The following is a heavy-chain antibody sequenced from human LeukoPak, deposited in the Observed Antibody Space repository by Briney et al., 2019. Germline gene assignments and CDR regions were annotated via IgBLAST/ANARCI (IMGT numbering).Heavy chain of an antibody. CDR2: ISWNSGSI. J-gene: IGHJ5*02. V-gene: IGHV3-9*01. Sequence: PGGSLRLSCAASGFTFDDYAMHWVRQAPGRGLEWVSGISWNSGSIGYADSVKGRFTISRDNAKNSLYLQMKSLKVEDTAVYYCARTALGWLDPWGQGALVTVSS. CDR3: ARTALGWLDP. D-gene: IGHD7-27*01. CDR1: GFTFDDYA.